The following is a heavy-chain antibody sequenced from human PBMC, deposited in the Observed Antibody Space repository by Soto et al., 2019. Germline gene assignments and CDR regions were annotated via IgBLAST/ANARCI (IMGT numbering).Heavy chain of an antibody. CDR3: VRGLRYSGMDV. CDR2: IDHSGST. J-gene: IGHJ6*02. Sequence: SETLSLTCAVNGGSFSASYWTWIRQPPGRGLEWIGEIDHSGSTNYNPSLESRVTISIDTAKNRFSLNVTSVTAADTAVYYCVRGLRYSGMDVWGQGTTVTVSS. D-gene: IGHD2-15*01. CDR1: GGSFSASY. V-gene: IGHV4-34*01.